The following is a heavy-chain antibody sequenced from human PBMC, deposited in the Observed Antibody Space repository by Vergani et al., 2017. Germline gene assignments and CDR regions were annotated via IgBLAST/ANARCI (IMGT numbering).Heavy chain of an antibody. CDR1: GYTFTSYG. D-gene: IGHD2-2*01. J-gene: IGHJ6*03. V-gene: IGHV1-69*13. CDR2: IIPIFGTA. CDR3: ARGVVPSFNYMDV. Sequence: QVQLVQSGAEVKKPGASVKVSCKASGYTFTSYGISWVRQAPGQGLEWMGGIIPIFGTANYAQKFQGRVTITADESTSTAYMELSSLRSEDTAVYYCARGVVPSFNYMDVWGKGTTVTVSS.